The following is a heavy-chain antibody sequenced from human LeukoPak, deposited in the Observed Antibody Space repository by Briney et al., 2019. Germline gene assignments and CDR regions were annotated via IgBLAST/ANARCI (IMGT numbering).Heavy chain of an antibody. Sequence: GASVKVSCKASGYTFTGCYMHWVRQAPGQGLEWMGWINPNSGGANYAQKFQGRVTMTRDTSISTAYMELSRLRSDDTAVYYCARDEYQLLAGWFDPWGQGTLVTVSS. J-gene: IGHJ5*02. CDR2: INPNSGGA. V-gene: IGHV1-2*02. CDR3: ARDEYQLLAGWFDP. D-gene: IGHD2-2*01. CDR1: GYTFTGCY.